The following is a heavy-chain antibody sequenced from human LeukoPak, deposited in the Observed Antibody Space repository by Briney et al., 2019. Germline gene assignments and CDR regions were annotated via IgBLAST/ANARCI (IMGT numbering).Heavy chain of an antibody. D-gene: IGHD6-13*01. CDR2: INHSGST. V-gene: IGHV4-34*01. CDR1: GGSFSGYY. Sequence: SETLSLTCAVYGGSFSGYYWSWIRQPPGKGLEWIGEINHSGSTNYNPSLKSRVTISVDTSKNQFSLKLSSVTAADTAVYYCARALSSRGPFDIWGQGTMVTVSS. CDR3: ARALSSRGPFDI. J-gene: IGHJ3*02.